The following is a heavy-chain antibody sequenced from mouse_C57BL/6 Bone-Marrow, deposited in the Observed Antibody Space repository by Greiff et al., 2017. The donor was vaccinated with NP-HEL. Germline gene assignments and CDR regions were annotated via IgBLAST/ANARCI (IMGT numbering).Heavy chain of an antibody. CDR3: TREGDYYGSSLAWFAY. V-gene: IGHV5-9-1*02. Sequence: EVQRVESGEGLVKPGGSLKLSCAASGFTFSSYAMSWVRQTPEKRLEWVAYISSGGDYIYYADTVKGRFTISRDNARNTLYLQMSSLKSEDTAMYYCTREGDYYGSSLAWFAYWGQGTLVTVSA. CDR2: ISSGGDYI. D-gene: IGHD1-1*01. J-gene: IGHJ3*01. CDR1: GFTFSSYA.